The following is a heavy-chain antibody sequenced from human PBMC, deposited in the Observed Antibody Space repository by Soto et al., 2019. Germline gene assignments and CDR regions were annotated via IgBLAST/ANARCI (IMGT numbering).Heavy chain of an antibody. D-gene: IGHD4-4*01. J-gene: IGHJ2*01. CDR2: IYWDDDK. V-gene: IGHV2-5*02. CDR1: GFSLSTSGVG. Sequence: QITLKESGPTLVKPTQTLTLTCTFSGFSLSTSGVGVGWIRQPPGKALEWLALIYWDDDKRYSPSLKSRLTITKDTSKNQVVLTMTNMDPVDTATYYCAHHITLYSNTYWYFDLWGRGTLVTVSS. CDR3: AHHITLYSNTYWYFDL.